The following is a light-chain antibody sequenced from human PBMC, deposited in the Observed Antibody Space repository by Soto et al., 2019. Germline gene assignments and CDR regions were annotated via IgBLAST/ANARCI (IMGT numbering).Light chain of an antibody. CDR3: MQGTQFPPYT. CDR2: RVS. J-gene: IGKJ2*01. Sequence: IVMTQTPLSSPVTLGQPASISCRSSQSLVHSDGYNYLSWYQLKPGQPPRLLIYRVSNRFSGVPDRFSGSGAGTDFTLRISRVESEDVGVYFCMQGTQFPPYTFGQWTKLEI. CDR1: QSLVHSDGYNY. V-gene: IGKV2-24*01.